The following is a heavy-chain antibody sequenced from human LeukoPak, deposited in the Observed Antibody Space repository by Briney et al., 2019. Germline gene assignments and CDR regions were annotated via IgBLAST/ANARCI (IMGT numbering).Heavy chain of an antibody. J-gene: IGHJ4*02. Sequence: SGTLSLTCAVSGGSISSSNWWSWVRQPPGKGLEWIGEIFHSGSTSYNPSLKSRVTISVDNSKNEFSLKLTSVTAADTAIYYCARVRIDTTTNMQFDYWGQGTLVTVSS. CDR2: IFHSGST. CDR3: ARVRIDTTTNMQFDY. V-gene: IGHV4-4*02. CDR1: GGSISSSNW. D-gene: IGHD5-18*01.